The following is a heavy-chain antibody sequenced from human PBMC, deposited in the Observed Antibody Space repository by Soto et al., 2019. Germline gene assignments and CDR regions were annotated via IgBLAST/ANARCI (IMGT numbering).Heavy chain of an antibody. CDR1: GFPFPSYG. D-gene: IGHD2-15*01. J-gene: IGHJ5*02. CDR2: ISGYNGNT. CDR3: ARGGVYCSAGTCPYNWFDP. Sequence: QVQLVQSGAEVKKSGASVKVSCKTSGFPFPSYGITWVRQAPGKGLEWVGWISGYNGNTNYAQNLQGRVSMTTDTSTTTAYMERRSLRSDDTAVYYCARGGVYCSAGTCPYNWFDPWCQGTLLTVSS. V-gene: IGHV1-18*01.